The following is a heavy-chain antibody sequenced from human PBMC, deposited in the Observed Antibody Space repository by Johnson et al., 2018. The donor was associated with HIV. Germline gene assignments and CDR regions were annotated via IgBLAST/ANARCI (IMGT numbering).Heavy chain of an antibody. CDR3: ARDLRWSYDAFDI. Sequence: VQLVESGGGVVQPGRSLRLSCAASGFLFSNVWMSWVRQAPGKGLEWVANIKQDGSEKYYVDSVKGRFTISRDNAKNSLYLQMNSLRAEDTAVYYCARDLRWSYDAFDIWGQGTMVTVSS. V-gene: IGHV3-7*01. D-gene: IGHD5-24*01. CDR2: IKQDGSEK. CDR1: GFLFSNVW. J-gene: IGHJ3*02.